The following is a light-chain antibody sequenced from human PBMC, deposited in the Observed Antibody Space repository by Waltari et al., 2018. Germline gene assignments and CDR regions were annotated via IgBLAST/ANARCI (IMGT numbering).Light chain of an antibody. J-gene: IGLJ7*01. CDR2: RDK. CDR3: QVWDSGTAV. CDR1: NIGGKN. V-gene: IGLV3-9*01. Sequence: SYDLTQPLPVSVALGQTARISCGGNNIGGKNVHWYQQKAGQAPLLVIYRDKNRPSRIPERFSGSNSENTATLTISRAQAADEADYYCQVWDSGTAVFGGGTQLTVL.